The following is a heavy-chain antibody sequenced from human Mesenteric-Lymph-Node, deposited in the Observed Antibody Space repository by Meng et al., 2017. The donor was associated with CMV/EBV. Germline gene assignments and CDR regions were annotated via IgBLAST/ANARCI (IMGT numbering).Heavy chain of an antibody. Sequence: ASVKVSCKASGYTFTSYDINWVRQATGQGLEWMGWMNPNSGNTGYAQKFQGRVTMTTDTSTSTAYMELRSLRSDDTAVYYCARDSARKAFDIWGQGTMVTVSS. CDR2: MNPNSGNT. V-gene: IGHV1-8*02. CDR1: GYTFTSYD. J-gene: IGHJ3*02. D-gene: IGHD1-14*01. CDR3: ARDSARKAFDI.